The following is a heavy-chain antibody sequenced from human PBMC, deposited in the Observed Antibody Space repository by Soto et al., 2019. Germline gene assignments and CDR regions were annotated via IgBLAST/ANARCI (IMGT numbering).Heavy chain of an antibody. Sequence: QVQLQESGPGLVKPSQTLSLTCTVSGGSISSGGYYWSWIRPHPGKGLEWIGYIYYSGSTYYNPSLKSRVTISVDTSKNQFSLKLSSVTAADTAVYYCARLYSGYRLGAFDIWGQGTMVTVSS. J-gene: IGHJ3*02. D-gene: IGHD5-12*01. CDR2: IYYSGST. CDR3: ARLYSGYRLGAFDI. CDR1: GGSISSGGYY. V-gene: IGHV4-31*03.